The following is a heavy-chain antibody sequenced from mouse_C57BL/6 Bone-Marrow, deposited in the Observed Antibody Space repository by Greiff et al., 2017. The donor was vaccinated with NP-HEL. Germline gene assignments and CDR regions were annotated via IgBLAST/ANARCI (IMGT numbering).Heavy chain of an antibody. CDR1: GFSLTSYG. D-gene: IGHD1-1*01. Sequence: VQLQQSGPGLVQPSQSLSITCTVSGFSLTSYGVHWVRQSPGKGLEWLGVIWSGGSTDYNAAFISRLSISKENSKSQVFFKMNSLQADDTAIYYCASYGSSYGDYAMDYWGQGTSVTVSS. V-gene: IGHV2-2*01. CDR2: IWSGGST. J-gene: IGHJ4*01. CDR3: ASYGSSYGDYAMDY.